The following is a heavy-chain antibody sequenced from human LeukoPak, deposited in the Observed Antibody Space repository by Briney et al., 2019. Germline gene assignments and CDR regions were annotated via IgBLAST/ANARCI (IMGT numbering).Heavy chain of an antibody. Sequence: PGGSLRLSCAASGFTFSSCDMHWVRQATGKGLEWVSAIGTAGDTYYPGSVKGRFTISRENAKNSLYLQMNSLRAGDTAVYYCARGVEYYDFWSGYSGLYYFDYWGQGTLVTVSS. D-gene: IGHD3-3*01. CDR1: GFTFSSCD. CDR2: IGTAGDT. J-gene: IGHJ4*02. V-gene: IGHV3-13*01. CDR3: ARGVEYYDFWSGYSGLYYFDY.